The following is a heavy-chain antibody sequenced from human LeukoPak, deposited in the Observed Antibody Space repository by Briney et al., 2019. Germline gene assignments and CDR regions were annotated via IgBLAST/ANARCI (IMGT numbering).Heavy chain of an antibody. CDR2: ISNTGST. CDR3: SRGGEMATISALTLDY. V-gene: IGHV4-59*01. Sequence: SETLSLTCTVSGGSISSFYWSWIRQPPGKGLEWIGYISNTGSTNYIPSLKSRVTISVDTSKNQFSLKLSSVTAADTAVYYCSRGGEMATISALTLDYWGQGTLVTVSS. CDR1: GGSISSFY. J-gene: IGHJ4*02. D-gene: IGHD5-24*01.